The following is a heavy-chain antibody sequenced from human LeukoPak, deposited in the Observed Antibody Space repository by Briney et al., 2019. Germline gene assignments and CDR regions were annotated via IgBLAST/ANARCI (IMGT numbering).Heavy chain of an antibody. CDR1: GISFSSHG. Sequence: GSSLRLSCVVSGISFSSHGMHWVRQAPGKGLEWVAVIWYDGTNKDYADSVKGRFTISRDNSKNTLFLQMTSLRAEDTAVYYCARVRNNYDSSGFSAAEYWGQGTLVTVSS. D-gene: IGHD3-22*01. CDR3: ARVRNNYDSSGFSAAEY. V-gene: IGHV3-33*01. CDR2: IWYDGTNK. J-gene: IGHJ4*02.